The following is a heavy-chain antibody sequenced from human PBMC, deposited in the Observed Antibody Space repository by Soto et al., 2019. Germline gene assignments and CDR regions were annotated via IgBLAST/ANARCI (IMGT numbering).Heavy chain of an antibody. J-gene: IGHJ4*02. V-gene: IGHV3-21*01. CDR1: GFTFSSYS. D-gene: IGHD2-2*02. CDR2: ISSSSSYI. CDR3: ARAQSPAAITIDY. Sequence: PGGSLRLACAASGFTFSSYSRNWVRQAPGKGLEWVSSISSSSSYIYYADSVKGRFTISRDNAKNSLYLQMNSLRAEDTAVYYCARAQSPAAITIDYWGQGTLVTVSS.